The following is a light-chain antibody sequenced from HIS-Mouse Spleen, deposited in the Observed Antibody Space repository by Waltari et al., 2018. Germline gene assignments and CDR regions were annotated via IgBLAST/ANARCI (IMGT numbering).Light chain of an antibody. Sequence: DIVMTQTPLSSPVTLGQPASISCRSSQILVHSDGNTYLSWLQQRPGQPPRLLMYKISNRFSGVPDRFSDSGAGTDFTLKISRVEAEDVGVYYCMQATQFPSITFGQGTRLEIK. J-gene: IGKJ5*01. V-gene: IGKV2-24*01. CDR3: MQATQFPSIT. CDR1: QILVHSDGNTY. CDR2: KIS.